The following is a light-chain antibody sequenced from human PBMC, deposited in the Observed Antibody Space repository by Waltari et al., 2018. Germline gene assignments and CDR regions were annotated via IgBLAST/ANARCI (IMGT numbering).Light chain of an antibody. V-gene: IGKV3-15*01. Sequence: EIVMTQYPAALSVSPGERATLSCRASQSVGINLAWYQQKPGQAPRLLISTASTRATGIPARFSGSGSGTEFTLTINSLQSEDSAIYYCHQYNNWPPGGTFGQGTKVELK. CDR2: TAS. CDR3: HQYNNWPPGGT. J-gene: IGKJ1*01. CDR1: QSVGIN.